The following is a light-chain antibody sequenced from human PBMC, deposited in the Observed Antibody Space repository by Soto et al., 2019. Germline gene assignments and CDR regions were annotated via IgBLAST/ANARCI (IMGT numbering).Light chain of an antibody. J-gene: IGLJ1*01. CDR2: EGS. CDR3: CSYARSSTL. Sequence: QSALTQPASVSGSPGQSVTISCTGTSSDVGSYNLVSWYQQHPGKAPKLMIYEGSKRPSGVSNRFSGSKSGNTASLTISGLQAEDETDYYCCSYARSSTLFGTGTKVTVL. CDR1: SSDVGSYNL. V-gene: IGLV2-23*03.